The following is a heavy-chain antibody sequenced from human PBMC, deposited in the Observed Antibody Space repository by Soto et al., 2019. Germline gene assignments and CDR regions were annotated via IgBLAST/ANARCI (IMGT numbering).Heavy chain of an antibody. V-gene: IGHV4-31*03. CDR1: GGSISSGGYY. J-gene: IGHJ4*02. CDR3: ARVRRHGVITDY. Sequence: QVQLKESGPGLVKPSQTLSLTCTVSGGSISSGGYYWSWIRQHPGKGLEWIGYVYYSGSTYYNPSLKRRITISVDTSKNQFSLKLSSVTAADTAVYYCARVRRHGVITDYWGQGTLVTVSS. D-gene: IGHD3-22*01. CDR2: VYYSGST.